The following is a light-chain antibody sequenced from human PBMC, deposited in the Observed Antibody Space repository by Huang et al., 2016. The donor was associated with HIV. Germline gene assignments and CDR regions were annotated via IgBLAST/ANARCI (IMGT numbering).Light chain of an antibody. Sequence: IQLTQSPSSLSASVGDRVTITCRASQGISSYLAWYQQKPGKAPKLLIYAASTLQSGVPSMFSGRGSGTDFTLTISSLQPEDFATYYCQQLNSYPRTFGQGTKVEIK. CDR2: AAS. CDR1: QGISSY. CDR3: QQLNSYPRT. V-gene: IGKV1-9*01. J-gene: IGKJ1*01.